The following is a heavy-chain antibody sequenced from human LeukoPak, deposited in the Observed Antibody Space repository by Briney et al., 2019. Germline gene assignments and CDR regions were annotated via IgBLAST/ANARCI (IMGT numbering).Heavy chain of an antibody. Sequence: SETLSLTCTVSGGSISSSSYYWGWIRQPPGTGLEWIGSIYYSGSTYYNPSLKSRVTISVDTSKNQFSLKLSSVTAADTAVYYCASARRIDIAVVVAATTDYYYMDVWGKGTTVTVSS. CDR3: ASARRIDIAVVVAATTDYYYMDV. J-gene: IGHJ6*03. D-gene: IGHD2-15*01. CDR1: GGSISSSSYY. V-gene: IGHV4-39*07. CDR2: IYYSGST.